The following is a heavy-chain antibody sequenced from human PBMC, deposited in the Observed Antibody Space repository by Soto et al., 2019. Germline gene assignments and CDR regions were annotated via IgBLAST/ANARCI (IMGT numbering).Heavy chain of an antibody. CDR1: GYSISSGYY. D-gene: IGHD3-3*01. J-gene: IGHJ5*02. Sequence: SETLSLTCAVSGYSISSGYYWGWIRQPPGKGLEWIGSIYHSGSTYYNPSLKSRVTISVDTSKNQFSLKLGSVTAADTAVYYCARGSGITIFGVVISVPNWFDPWGQGTLVTVSS. CDR3: ARGSGITIFGVVISVPNWFDP. CDR2: IYHSGST. V-gene: IGHV4-38-2*01.